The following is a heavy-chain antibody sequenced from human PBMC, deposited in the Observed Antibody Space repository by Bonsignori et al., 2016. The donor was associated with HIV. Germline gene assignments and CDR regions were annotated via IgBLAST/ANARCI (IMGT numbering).Heavy chain of an antibody. CDR2: INHSGST. CDR1: GGSFSGYY. CDR3: ARAAIVVVPAAIDY. Sequence: GSLRLSCAVYGGSFSGYYWSWIRQPPGKGLEWIGEINHSGSTNYNPSLKSRVTISVDTSKNQFSLKLSSVTAADTAVYYCARAAIVVVPAAIDYWGQGTLVTSPQ. D-gene: IGHD2-2*01. V-gene: IGHV4-34*01. J-gene: IGHJ4*02.